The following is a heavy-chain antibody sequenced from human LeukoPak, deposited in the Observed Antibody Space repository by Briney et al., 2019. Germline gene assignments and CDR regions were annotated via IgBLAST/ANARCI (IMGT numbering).Heavy chain of an antibody. D-gene: IGHD1-26*01. CDR1: GFTFSSFG. CDR3: TTDLRWELSFHY. Sequence: GGSLRLSCAASGFTFSSFGMNWVRQAPGKGLEWVGRIKSKTDGGTTDYAAPVKGRFTISRDDSKNTLYLQMNSLKTEDTAVYYCTTDLRWELSFHYWGQGTLVTVSS. CDR2: IKSKTDGGTT. J-gene: IGHJ4*02. V-gene: IGHV3-15*01.